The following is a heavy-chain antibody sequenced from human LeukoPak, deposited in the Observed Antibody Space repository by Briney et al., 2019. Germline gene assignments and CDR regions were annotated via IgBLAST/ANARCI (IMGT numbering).Heavy chain of an antibody. Sequence: PGGSLRLSCAASGFTFSSYSMNWVRQAPGKGLEWVSAISGSGGSTYYADSVKGRFTISRDNSKNTLYLQMNSLRAEDTAVYYCARDAHTGSGTYWGGVDYYYGLDVWGQGTTVTVSS. CDR2: ISGSGGST. V-gene: IGHV3-23*01. CDR1: GFTFSSYS. CDR3: ARDAHTGSGTYWGGVDYYYGLDV. J-gene: IGHJ6*02. D-gene: IGHD3-10*01.